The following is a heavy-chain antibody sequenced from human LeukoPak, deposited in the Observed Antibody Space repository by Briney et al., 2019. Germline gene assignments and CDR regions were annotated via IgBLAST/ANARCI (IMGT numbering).Heavy chain of an antibody. CDR3: ARHSSDYYSAFDY. CDR1: GGSISSYSYY. Sequence: SETLSLTCTVSGGSISSYSYYWGWIRQPPGKGLEWIGSIFYSGSTSYYPSLKSRVTLSVDTSKHQFSLKLSSLTAADTAVYYCARHSSDYYSAFDYWGLGNLVTVSS. CDR2: IFYSGST. V-gene: IGHV4-39*01. D-gene: IGHD3-22*01. J-gene: IGHJ4*02.